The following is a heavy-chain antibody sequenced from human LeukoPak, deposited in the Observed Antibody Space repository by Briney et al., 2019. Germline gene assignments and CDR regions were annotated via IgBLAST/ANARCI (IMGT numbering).Heavy chain of an antibody. Sequence: GGSLRLSCAASGFTFSSYEMNCVRQAPGKGLEWVSYISSSGSTIYYADSVKGRFTISRDNANTSLYLQMNSLRAEETAVYYCARDRLDYDILTGYSSSRWYFDYWGQGTLVTVSS. D-gene: IGHD3-9*01. CDR3: ARDRLDYDILTGYSSSRWYFDY. V-gene: IGHV3-48*03. J-gene: IGHJ4*02. CDR2: ISSSGSTI. CDR1: GFTFSSYE.